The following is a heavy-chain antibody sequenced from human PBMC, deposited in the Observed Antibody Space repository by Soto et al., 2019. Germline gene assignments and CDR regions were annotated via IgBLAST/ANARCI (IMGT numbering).Heavy chain of an antibody. CDR1: GYTFTGYY. D-gene: IGHD5-18*01. CDR2: INPNSGGT. CDR3: ARDLGPRGYSESMNWFDL. J-gene: IGHJ5*02. V-gene: IGHV1-2*02. Sequence: ASVKVSCKASGYTFTGYYMHWVRQAPGQGLEWMGWINPNSGGTNYAQKFQGRVTMTRDTSISTAYMELSRLRSDDTAVYYCARDLGPRGYSESMNWFDLWGQGTLVTVSS.